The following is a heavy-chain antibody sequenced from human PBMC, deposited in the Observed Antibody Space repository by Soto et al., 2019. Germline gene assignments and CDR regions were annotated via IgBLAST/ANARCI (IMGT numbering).Heavy chain of an antibody. CDR2: INPNGGSI. D-gene: IGHD3-22*01. Sequence: ASVKVSCKAPGDTFTSYYMHWVRQAPGHGLEWMGVINPNGGSIRFAQKFQGRVTMTRDTSRSTVYMELSGLRSEDTGVFYCVRDKPEHYDVSGNSHVGDVFDIWGQGTMVTVSS. V-gene: IGHV1-46*01. J-gene: IGHJ3*02. CDR1: GDTFTSYY. CDR3: VRDKPEHYDVSGNSHVGDVFDI.